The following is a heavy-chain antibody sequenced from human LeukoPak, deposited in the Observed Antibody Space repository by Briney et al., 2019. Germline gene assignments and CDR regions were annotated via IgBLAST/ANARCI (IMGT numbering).Heavy chain of an antibody. Sequence: PSETLSLTCTVSGGSISSGRYYWGWIRQPPGKGLEWIGSIYYSGSTYYNPSLKSRVTISVDTSKNQFSLKLSSVTAADTAVYYCARLNLAAAGTLDYWGQGTLVTVSS. CDR3: ARLNLAAAGTLDY. V-gene: IGHV4-39*01. CDR2: IYYSGST. J-gene: IGHJ4*02. D-gene: IGHD6-13*01. CDR1: GGSISSGRYY.